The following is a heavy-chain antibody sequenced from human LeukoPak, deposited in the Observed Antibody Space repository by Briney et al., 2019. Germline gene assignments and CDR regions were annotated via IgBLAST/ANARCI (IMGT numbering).Heavy chain of an antibody. Sequence: ASVKVSCKACGYTFTSYYMHWVRQAPGQGLEWMGIINPSGGSTSYAQKFQGRVTMTRDMSTSTVYMELSSLRSEDTAVHYCARGLYGDYRSGGYWGQGTLVTVSS. CDR2: INPSGGST. J-gene: IGHJ4*02. D-gene: IGHD4-17*01. CDR3: ARGLYGDYRSGGY. CDR1: GYTFTSYY. V-gene: IGHV1-46*01.